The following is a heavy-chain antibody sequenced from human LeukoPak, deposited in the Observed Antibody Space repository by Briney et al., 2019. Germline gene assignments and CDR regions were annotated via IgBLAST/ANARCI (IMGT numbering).Heavy chain of an antibody. D-gene: IGHD6-13*01. CDR1: GFTVSSNS. Sequence: PGGSLRLSCTVSGFTVSSNSMSWVRQAPGKGLEWVSFIYSDNTHYSDSVKGRFTISRDNSKNTLYLQMNSLRAEDTAVYYCARALVYSSSWYFDYWGQGTLVTVSS. CDR3: ARALVYSSSWYFDY. CDR2: IYSDNT. V-gene: IGHV3-53*01. J-gene: IGHJ4*02.